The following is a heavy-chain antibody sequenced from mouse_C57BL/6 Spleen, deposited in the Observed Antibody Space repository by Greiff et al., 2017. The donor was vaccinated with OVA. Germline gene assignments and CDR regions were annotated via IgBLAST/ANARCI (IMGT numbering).Heavy chain of an antibody. CDR2: ISYDGSN. V-gene: IGHV3-6*01. CDR3: AREGFAY. Sequence: DVQLQESGPGLVKPSQSLSLTCSVPGYSITRGYYWNWIRQFPGNKLEWMGYISYDGSNNYNPSLKNRISITRDTSKNQFFLKLNSVTTEDTATYYCAREGFAYWGQGTLVTVSA. J-gene: IGHJ3*01. CDR1: GYSITRGYY.